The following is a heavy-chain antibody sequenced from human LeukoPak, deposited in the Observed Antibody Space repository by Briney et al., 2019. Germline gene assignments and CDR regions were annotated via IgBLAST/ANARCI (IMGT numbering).Heavy chain of an antibody. V-gene: IGHV3-66*01. J-gene: IGHJ6*02. Sequence: GGSLRLSCAASGFTVSSNYMSWVRQAPGKGLEWVSVIYSGGSAYYADSVKGRFTISRDNSKNTLYLQMNSLRAEDTAVYYCARSREYSSSYPTPPYYGMDVWGQGTTVTVSS. D-gene: IGHD6-13*01. CDR1: GFTVSSNY. CDR2: IYSGGSA. CDR3: ARSREYSSSYPTPPYYGMDV.